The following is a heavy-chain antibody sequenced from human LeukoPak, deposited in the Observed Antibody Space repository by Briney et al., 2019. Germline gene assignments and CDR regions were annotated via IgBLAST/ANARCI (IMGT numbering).Heavy chain of an antibody. Sequence: TGGSLRLSCAASGFTFDNAWMTWVRQAPGKGLEWVGRIKSKTDGGTTDYAAPVKGRFTISRDDSKNTLYLQMNSLETEDTAVYYCITGGSGSEKKYFQHWGQGTLVTVSS. CDR3: ITGGSGSEKKYFQH. CDR1: GFTFDNAW. V-gene: IGHV3-15*01. CDR2: IKSKTDGGTT. J-gene: IGHJ1*01. D-gene: IGHD3-10*01.